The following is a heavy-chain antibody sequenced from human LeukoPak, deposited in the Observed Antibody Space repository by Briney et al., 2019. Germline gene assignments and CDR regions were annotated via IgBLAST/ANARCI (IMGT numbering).Heavy chain of an antibody. J-gene: IGHJ4*02. Sequence: SETLSLTCAVYGEXFSAYYCSWIRQPPGKGLEWIGEINHGGITNYNPSLKSRVTISLDTSKNQFSLRLSSVTAADTAVYYCASGSGSYYEGYFDSWGQGTLVTVSS. CDR1: GEXFSAYY. D-gene: IGHD1-26*01. CDR3: ASGSGSYYEGYFDS. CDR2: INHGGIT. V-gene: IGHV4-34*01.